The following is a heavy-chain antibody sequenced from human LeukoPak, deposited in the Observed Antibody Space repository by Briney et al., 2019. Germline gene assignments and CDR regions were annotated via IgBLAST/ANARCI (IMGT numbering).Heavy chain of an antibody. V-gene: IGHV5-51*01. CDR3: ARRVGYSYGLNWFDP. CDR1: GYSFTSYW. CDR2: IYPGDSDT. D-gene: IGHD5-18*01. J-gene: IGHJ5*02. Sequence: GESLKISCKGSGYSFTSYWIGWMRQMPGKGLEWMGIIYPGDSDTRYSPSFQGQVTISADKSISTAYLQWSSLKASDTAMYYCARRVGYSYGLNWFDPWGQGTLVTVSS.